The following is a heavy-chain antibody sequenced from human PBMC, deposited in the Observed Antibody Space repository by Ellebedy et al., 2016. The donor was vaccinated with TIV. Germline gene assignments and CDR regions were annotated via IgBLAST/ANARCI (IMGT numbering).Heavy chain of an antibody. CDR1: GFTFSSYG. Sequence: GGSLRLSCAASGFTFSSYGMHWVRQAPGKGLEWVAVISYDGSNKYYADSVKGRFTISRDNSKNTLYLQMNSLRAEDTAVYCCAKDTAARDYYYYGMDVWGQGTTVTVSS. D-gene: IGHD6-6*01. CDR2: ISYDGSNK. V-gene: IGHV3-30*18. J-gene: IGHJ6*02. CDR3: AKDTAARDYYYYGMDV.